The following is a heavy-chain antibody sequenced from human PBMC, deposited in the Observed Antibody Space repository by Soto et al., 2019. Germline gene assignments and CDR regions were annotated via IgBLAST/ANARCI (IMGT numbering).Heavy chain of an antibody. D-gene: IGHD2-2*01. CDR3: ALDIVVVPAHMDV. Sequence: EVQLVESGGGLVKPGGSLRLSCAASGFTFSSYSMNWVRQAPGKGLEWVSSISSSSSYIYYADSVKGRFTISRDNAKNSLYLQMNSLRAEDAAVYYCALDIVVVPAHMDVWGQGTTVTVSS. J-gene: IGHJ6*02. CDR2: ISSSSSYI. V-gene: IGHV3-21*01. CDR1: GFTFSSYS.